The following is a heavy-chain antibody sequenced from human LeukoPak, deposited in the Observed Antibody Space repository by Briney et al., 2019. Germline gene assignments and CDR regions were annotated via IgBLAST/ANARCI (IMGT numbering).Heavy chain of an antibody. D-gene: IGHD3-16*02. CDR1: GFTFSSYS. V-gene: IGHV3-21*01. Sequence: GGSLRLSCAASGFTFSSYSMNWVRQAPGKGLEWVSSISSSSSYIYYADSVKGRFTISRDNAKNSLYLQMNSLRAEDTAVYYCARSYDYVWESYRYTGWYFDLWGRGTLVTVSS. CDR2: ISSSSSYI. J-gene: IGHJ2*01. CDR3: ARSYDYVWESYRYTGWYFDL.